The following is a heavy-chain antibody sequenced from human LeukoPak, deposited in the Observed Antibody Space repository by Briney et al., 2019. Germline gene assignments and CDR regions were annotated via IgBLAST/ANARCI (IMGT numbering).Heavy chain of an antibody. Sequence: SETLSLTCTVSGGSINSGDYYWSWIRQPRGKGLEWIGYIYYSGSTYYNPSLKSRVTISVDTSKNQFSLKLSSVTAADTAVYYCARDSSGHLFDYWGQGTLVTVSS. CDR1: GGSINSGDYY. D-gene: IGHD3-22*01. V-gene: IGHV4-30-4*08. CDR2: IYYSGST. CDR3: ARDSSGHLFDY. J-gene: IGHJ4*02.